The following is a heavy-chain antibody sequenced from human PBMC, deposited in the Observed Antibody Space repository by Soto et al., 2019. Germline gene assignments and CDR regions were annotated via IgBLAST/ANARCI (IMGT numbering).Heavy chain of an antibody. J-gene: IGHJ2*01. Sequence: QVQLQQSGPGLVKPSQTLSLICAISGDSVSSASATWSWIRQSPSGRLEWLGRTYYRSKWHNDYGVSVKSRISIIPDTSKNQLSLQLSSVTLEDTAVYFCARDGSGYQWYFDVWGRGSLVTVSS. CDR2: TYYRSKWHN. V-gene: IGHV6-1*01. D-gene: IGHD5-12*01. CDR3: ARDGSGYQWYFDV. CDR1: GDSVSSASAT.